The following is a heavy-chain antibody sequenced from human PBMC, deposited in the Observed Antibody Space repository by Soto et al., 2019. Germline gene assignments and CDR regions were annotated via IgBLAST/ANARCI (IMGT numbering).Heavy chain of an antibody. CDR1: GFTFSSYA. V-gene: IGHV3-23*01. D-gene: IGHD3-10*01. Sequence: GGSLRLSCAASGFTFSSYAMSWVRQAPRKGLEWVSAISGSGGSTYYADSVKGRFTISRDNSKNTLYLQMNSLRAEDTAVYYCAKDLGPPLPYGSGKNWGQGTLVTVSS. CDR2: ISGSGGST. J-gene: IGHJ4*02. CDR3: AKDLGPPLPYGSGKN.